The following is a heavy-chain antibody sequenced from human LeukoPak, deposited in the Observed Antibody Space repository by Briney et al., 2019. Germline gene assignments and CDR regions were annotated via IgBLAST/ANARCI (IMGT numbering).Heavy chain of an antibody. J-gene: IGHJ4*02. CDR1: GGSFSGYY. Sequence: PSETLSLTCAVYGGSFSGYYWSWIRQPQGKGLEWIGEINHSGSTNYNPSLKSRVTISVDTSKNQFSLKLSSVTAADTAVYYCARVRITIFGVVIRLRGPFDYWGQGTLVTVSS. V-gene: IGHV4-34*01. D-gene: IGHD3-3*01. CDR3: ARVRITIFGVVIRLRGPFDY. CDR2: INHSGST.